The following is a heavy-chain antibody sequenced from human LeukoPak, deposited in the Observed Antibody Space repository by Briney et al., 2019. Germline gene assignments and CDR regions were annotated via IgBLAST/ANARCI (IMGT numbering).Heavy chain of an antibody. Sequence: GASVKVSCKTSGYTFTSYDISWVRQAPGQGLEWMGWISAYNGNTNYAQKLQGRVTMTTDTSTSTAYMELRSLRSDDTAVYYCARKAQGTNYFDYWGQGTLVTVSS. CDR1: GYTFTSYD. J-gene: IGHJ4*02. CDR3: ARKAQGTNYFDY. D-gene: IGHD3/OR15-3a*01. CDR2: ISAYNGNT. V-gene: IGHV1-18*01.